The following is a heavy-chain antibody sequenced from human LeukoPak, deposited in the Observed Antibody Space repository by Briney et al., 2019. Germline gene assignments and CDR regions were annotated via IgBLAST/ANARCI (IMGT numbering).Heavy chain of an antibody. Sequence: ASVKVSCKASGYTFTSFGISWVRQAPGQGLEWMGWISAYNGNTDYAQKLQGRVTMSTDASTSTAYMDLRSLRSEDTGVYYCARGWLAETTVVTPYNYWGQGTLVTVSS. CDR3: ARGWLAETTVVTPYNY. J-gene: IGHJ4*02. V-gene: IGHV1-18*01. D-gene: IGHD4-23*01. CDR1: GYTFTSFG. CDR2: ISAYNGNT.